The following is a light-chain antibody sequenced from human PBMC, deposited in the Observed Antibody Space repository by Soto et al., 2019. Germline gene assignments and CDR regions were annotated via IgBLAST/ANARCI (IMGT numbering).Light chain of an antibody. V-gene: IGKV1-27*01. J-gene: IGKJ5*01. Sequence: DIQMTQSPSSLSASVGDRVTITCRASQGISNYLAWYQQKPGKVPKLLIYAASTLQSGVPSRFSGSGSGTEFTVTISSLQPEDVANYYCQKYNSALITFGQGTRLEIK. CDR3: QKYNSALIT. CDR2: AAS. CDR1: QGISNY.